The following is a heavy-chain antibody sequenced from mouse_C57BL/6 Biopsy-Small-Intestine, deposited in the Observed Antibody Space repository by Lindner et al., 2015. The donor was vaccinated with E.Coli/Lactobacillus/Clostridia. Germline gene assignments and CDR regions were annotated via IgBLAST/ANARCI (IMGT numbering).Heavy chain of an antibody. CDR2: ISSGSSTI. CDR3: ARTEDYYGNFDV. J-gene: IGHJ1*03. CDR1: GFIFSDYG. D-gene: IGHD1-1*01. V-gene: IGHV5-17*01. Sequence: VQLQESGGGLVKPGGSLKLSCAASGFIFSDYGMHWVRQAPEKGLEWVAYISSGSSTIYYADTVKGRFTISRDNVKNTLFLQMTSLRSEDTAMYYCARTEDYYGNFDVWGTGTTVTVSS.